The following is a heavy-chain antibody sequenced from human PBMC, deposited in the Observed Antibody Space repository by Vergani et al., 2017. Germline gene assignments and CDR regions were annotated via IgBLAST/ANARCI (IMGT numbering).Heavy chain of an antibody. CDR2: IRYDGSNK. CDR3: ARALYTRGSYPPLGLGY. J-gene: IGHJ4*02. CDR1: GFTFSSYG. Sequence: QVQLVESGGGVVQPGGSLRLSCAASGFTFSSYGMHWVRQAPGKGLEWVAFIRYDGSNKYYADSVKGRFTISRDNSKNTLYLQMNSLRAEDTAVYYCARALYTRGSYPPLGLGYWSQGTLVTVSS. V-gene: IGHV3-30*02. D-gene: IGHD3-16*02.